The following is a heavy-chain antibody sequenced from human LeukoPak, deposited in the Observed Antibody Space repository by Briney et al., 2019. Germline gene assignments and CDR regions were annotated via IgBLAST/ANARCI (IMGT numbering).Heavy chain of an antibody. V-gene: IGHV3-30*04. D-gene: IGHD6-13*01. J-gene: IGHJ4*02. CDR3: ARSPGPAAVAFDY. Sequence: GGSLRLSCAASGFTFSSYAMSWVRQAPGKGLEWVASISFDGSEKYYRDSVKGRFTISRDNSKNTVSLQMNSLRPEDTAAYYCARSPGPAAVAFDYWGQGTLVTVSS. CDR1: GFTFSSYA. CDR2: ISFDGSEK.